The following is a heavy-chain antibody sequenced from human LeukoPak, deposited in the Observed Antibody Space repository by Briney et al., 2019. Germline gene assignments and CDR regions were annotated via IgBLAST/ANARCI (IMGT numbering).Heavy chain of an antibody. D-gene: IGHD2-21*01. J-gene: IGHJ4*02. CDR2: ISYDGSNK. Sequence: GGSLRLSCAASGLTFSSYAMHWVRQAPGKGLEWVAVISYDGSNKYYADSVKGRFTISRDNSKNTLYLQMNSLRAEDTAVYYCARDGVESVIDFDYWGQGTLVTVTS. CDR1: GLTFSSYA. V-gene: IGHV3-30-3*01. CDR3: ARDGVESVIDFDY.